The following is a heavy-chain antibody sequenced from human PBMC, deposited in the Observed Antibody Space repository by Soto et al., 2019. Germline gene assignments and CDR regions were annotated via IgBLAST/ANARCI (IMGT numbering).Heavy chain of an antibody. CDR2: ISAYNGNT. J-gene: IGHJ6*02. CDR1: GYTFTSYG. CDR3: AREPSIAAAGPDYYYGMDV. V-gene: IGHV1-18*01. Sequence: QVQLVQSGAEVKKPGASVKVSCKASGYTFTSYGISWVRQAPGQGLEWMGWISAYNGNTNYAQKLQGRVTMTTDTSTSTAYMELRSLRSDDTAVYYCAREPSIAAAGPDYYYGMDVWGQGTTVTVSS. D-gene: IGHD6-13*01.